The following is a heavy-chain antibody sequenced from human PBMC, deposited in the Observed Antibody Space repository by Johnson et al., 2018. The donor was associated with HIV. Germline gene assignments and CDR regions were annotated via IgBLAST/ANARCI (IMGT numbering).Heavy chain of an antibody. V-gene: IGHV3-30*02. CDR2: IRYDETNK. Sequence: QVQLVESGGGVVQPGGSLRLSCAASGFTFTNYGMHWVRQAPGKGLEWVAFIRYDETNKYYDDSVKGRFRISGNDSKNSLYLTMNSLKTEDTAVYYCARGCYYDILTGYYALAAFAICGHGTMVTVSS. D-gene: IGHD3-9*01. J-gene: IGHJ3*02. CDR3: ARGCYYDILTGYYALAAFAI. CDR1: GFTFTNYG.